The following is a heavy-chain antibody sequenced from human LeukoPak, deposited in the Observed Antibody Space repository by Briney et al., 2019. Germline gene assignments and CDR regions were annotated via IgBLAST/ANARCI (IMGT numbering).Heavy chain of an antibody. CDR2: IRYDGSNK. J-gene: IGHJ4*02. V-gene: IGHV3-30*02. Sequence: GRSLRLSCAASGFTFDDYAMHWVRQAPGKGLEWVAFIRYDGSNKYYADSVKGRFTISRDNSKNTLYLQMNSLRAEDTAVYYCAKSGGTQMDFDYWGLGTLVTVSS. CDR3: AKSGGTQMDFDY. CDR1: GFTFDDYA. D-gene: IGHD1-14*01.